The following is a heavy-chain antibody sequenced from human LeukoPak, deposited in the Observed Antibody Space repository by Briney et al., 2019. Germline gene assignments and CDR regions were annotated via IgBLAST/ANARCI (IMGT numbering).Heavy chain of an antibody. CDR2: SVPILGTA. V-gene: IGHV1-69*13. CDR3: ASPLPGYDILTGSDYYYYGMDV. D-gene: IGHD3-9*01. Sequence: SVKVSCKASGGTFSSYAISWVRQAPAQGLEGMGGSVPILGTANYAQKFQVRVTITADESTSTAYMELSSLRSEDTAVYYCASPLPGYDILTGSDYYYYGMDVWGQGTTVTVSS. CDR1: GGTFSSYA. J-gene: IGHJ6*02.